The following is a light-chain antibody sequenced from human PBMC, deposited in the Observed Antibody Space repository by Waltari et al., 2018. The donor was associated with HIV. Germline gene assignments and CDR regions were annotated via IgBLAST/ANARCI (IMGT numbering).Light chain of an antibody. CDR1: QSVSSN. J-gene: IGKJ4*01. Sequence: EIVMTQSPATLSVSPGERATLSCRASQSVSSNLAWYQQKPGQAPRLLIHGASTRATGIPARCSGSGSGTEFTLTISSLQSEDVATYYCQKYNSAPPTFGGGTKVEIK. V-gene: IGKV3-15*01. CDR2: GAS. CDR3: QKYNSAPPT.